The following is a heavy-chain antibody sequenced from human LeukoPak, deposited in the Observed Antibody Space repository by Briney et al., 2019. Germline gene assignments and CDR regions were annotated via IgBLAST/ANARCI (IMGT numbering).Heavy chain of an antibody. CDR2: INHSGST. CDR1: GGSFSGYY. Sequence: PSETLSLTCAVYGGSFSGYYWSWIRQPPGKGLEWIGEINHSGSTNYNPSLKSRVTISVDTSKNQFSLKLSSVTAADTVVYYCARGRGLKYSSSWYGFDYWGQGTLVTVSS. CDR3: ARGRGLKYSSSWYGFDY. J-gene: IGHJ4*02. V-gene: IGHV4-34*01. D-gene: IGHD6-13*01.